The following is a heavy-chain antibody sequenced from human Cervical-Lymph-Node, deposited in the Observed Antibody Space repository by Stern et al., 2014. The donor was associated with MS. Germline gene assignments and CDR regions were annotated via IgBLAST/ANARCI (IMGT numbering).Heavy chain of an antibody. CDR3: AREKYGDYEDPILDY. D-gene: IGHD5-12*01. V-gene: IGHV1-18*01. Sequence: VQLEESGSEVKKPGASVKVSCKASGYSFNSYGVSWVRQAPGHGLEWMGWVSGYDGNTKYAQKFQGRVTMTTDKSTSTAHMELRSLRSDDTAVYYCAREKYGDYEDPILDYWGQGTLVTVAA. J-gene: IGHJ4*02. CDR2: VSGYDGNT. CDR1: GYSFNSYG.